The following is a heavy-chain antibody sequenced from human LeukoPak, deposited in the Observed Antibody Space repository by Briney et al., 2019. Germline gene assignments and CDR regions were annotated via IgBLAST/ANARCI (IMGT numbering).Heavy chain of an antibody. CDR3: ARGGTSGYSSSLHFWGGNYYFDY. CDR1: GFTFTNYW. Sequence: GGSLTLSCAASGFTFTNYWMSWVRQAPGTGWEWVANKKQDGNEKYYVDSVRGRFTITRDNAKNSLYLQMNSLRAEDTAVYYCARGGTSGYSSSLHFWGGNYYFDYWGQGTLVTVSS. D-gene: IGHD6-13*01. J-gene: IGHJ4*02. V-gene: IGHV3-7*01. CDR2: KKQDGNEK.